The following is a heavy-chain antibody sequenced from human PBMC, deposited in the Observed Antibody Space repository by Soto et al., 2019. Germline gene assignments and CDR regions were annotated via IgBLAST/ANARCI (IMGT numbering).Heavy chain of an antibody. J-gene: IGHJ3*02. CDR2: INAGNGNT. CDR3: AREGYYDSSGFYDAFDI. D-gene: IGHD3-22*01. V-gene: IGHV1-3*01. CDR1: GYTFTRHS. Sequence: ASVKVSCTASGYTFTRHSIHWVRQAPGQRLEWMGWINAGNGNTKYSQKFQGRVTITRDTSASTAYMELSSLRSEDTAVYYCAREGYYDSSGFYDAFDIWGQGTMVTVSS.